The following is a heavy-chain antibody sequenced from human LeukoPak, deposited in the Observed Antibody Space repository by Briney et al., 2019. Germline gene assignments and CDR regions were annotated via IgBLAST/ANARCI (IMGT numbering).Heavy chain of an antibody. Sequence: SETLSLTCTLSGGSISSYYWSWIRQPPGKGLEWIGYIYYSENTNYNPSLKSRVTISVDTSKNQFSLKLSSVTAADTAVYYCARSHKGMAGEGLFDYWGQGTLVTVSS. V-gene: IGHV4-59*01. CDR2: IYYSENT. CDR1: GGSISSYY. D-gene: IGHD1-14*01. J-gene: IGHJ4*02. CDR3: ARSHKGMAGEGLFDY.